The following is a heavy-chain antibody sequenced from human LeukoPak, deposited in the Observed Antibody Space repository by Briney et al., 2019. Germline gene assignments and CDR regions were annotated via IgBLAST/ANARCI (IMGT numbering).Heavy chain of an antibody. J-gene: IGHJ6*02. CDR3: ARSRPPSYYDFWSGYYYYYYGMDV. CDR1: GGSISSYY. D-gene: IGHD3-3*01. V-gene: IGHV4-59*01. Sequence: PSETLSLTCTVSGGSISSYYWSWTRQPPGKGLEWIWYIYYSGSTNYNPSLMSRVTISVDTSKNSFSLKLSSVTAADTAVYYCARSRPPSYYDFWSGYYYYYYGMDVWGQGTTVTVSS. CDR2: IYYSGST.